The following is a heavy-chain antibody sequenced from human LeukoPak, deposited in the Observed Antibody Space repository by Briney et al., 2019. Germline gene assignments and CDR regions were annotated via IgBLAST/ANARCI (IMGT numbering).Heavy chain of an antibody. CDR1: GYTLTELS. Sequence: ASVNVSCKVSGYTLTELSMHWVRQAPGKGLEWMGGFDPEDGETIYAQKFQGRVTMTEDTSTDTAYMELSSLRSEDTAVYYCATSGSGTPYYYGMDVWGQGTTVTVSS. V-gene: IGHV1-24*01. D-gene: IGHD3-10*01. J-gene: IGHJ6*02. CDR3: ATSGSGTPYYYGMDV. CDR2: FDPEDGET.